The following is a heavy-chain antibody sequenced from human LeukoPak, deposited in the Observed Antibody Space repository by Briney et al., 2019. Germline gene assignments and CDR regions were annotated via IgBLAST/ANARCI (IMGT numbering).Heavy chain of an antibody. CDR1: EFTFSNYW. Sequence: GGSLRLSCASTEFTFSNYWRSWVGQAPGKGLDWVANIKQDGSETYYVDSVKGRFIISRDNAKNSLSLQMNSLRADDTAVYYCARDGRIQWELDYWGPGILVTVSS. D-gene: IGHD1-26*01. CDR3: ARDGRIQWELDY. J-gene: IGHJ4*02. V-gene: IGHV3-7*01. CDR2: IKQDGSET.